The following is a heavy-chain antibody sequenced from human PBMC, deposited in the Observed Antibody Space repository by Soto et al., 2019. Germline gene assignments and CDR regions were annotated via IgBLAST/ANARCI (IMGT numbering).Heavy chain of an antibody. CDR3: ARPMVRGVMMPVDY. V-gene: IGHV1-18*04. CDR2: ISTYNNNS. Sequence: QVQLVQSGAEVKKPGASVKVSCKASGYTFSNYGISWVRQAPGQGLEWLGWISTYNNNSHTAQHLQGRVTMTTDTSTSTAYMELRSLRSDDTAVYYCARPMVRGVMMPVDYWGQGILVTVSS. D-gene: IGHD3-10*01. J-gene: IGHJ4*02. CDR1: GYTFSNYG.